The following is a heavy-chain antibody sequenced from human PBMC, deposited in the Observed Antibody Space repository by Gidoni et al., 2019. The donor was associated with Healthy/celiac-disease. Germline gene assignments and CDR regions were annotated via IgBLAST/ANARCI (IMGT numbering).Heavy chain of an antibody. Sequence: QVQLVPSGAEVKKPGASVTVSFTASGYTFTGYYMHWVRKGSGQGLGWMGWINPNSGGTNYAQKFQGRVTMTRDTSISTAYMELSRLRSDDTAVYYCARGAEKWLVQDRSWFDPWGQGTLVTVSS. J-gene: IGHJ5*02. CDR1: GYTFTGYY. CDR3: ARGAEKWLVQDRSWFDP. CDR2: INPNSGGT. D-gene: IGHD6-19*01. V-gene: IGHV1-2*02.